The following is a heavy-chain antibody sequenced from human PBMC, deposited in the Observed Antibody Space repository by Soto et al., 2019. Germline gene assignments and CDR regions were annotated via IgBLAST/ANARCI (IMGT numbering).Heavy chain of an antibody. CDR2: ITDNGRST. Sequence: GGSLRLSCAASGFTFSRDGMSWVRQAPEKGLEWVSLITDNGRSTYYADSVKGRFTISRDNTKNTLFLQMNSLRAEDTAVYYCAKERATTTAFDYWGQGALVTVSS. D-gene: IGHD4-17*01. J-gene: IGHJ4*02. CDR3: AKERATTTAFDY. CDR1: GFTFSRDG. V-gene: IGHV3-23*01.